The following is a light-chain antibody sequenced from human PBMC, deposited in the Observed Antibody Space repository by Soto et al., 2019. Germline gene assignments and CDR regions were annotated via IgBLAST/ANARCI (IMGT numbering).Light chain of an antibody. CDR2: GAS. V-gene: IGKV3-15*01. CDR1: QSVSSN. CDR3: QQYNNWRT. Sequence: EIVMTQSPATLSVSPGERATLSCRASQSVSSNLAWYQQKPGQPPRLLIYGASTRATGIPARFSGSGSGTEFNLTISSLQSEDFAVYYCQQYNNWRTFGQGTKVEIK. J-gene: IGKJ1*01.